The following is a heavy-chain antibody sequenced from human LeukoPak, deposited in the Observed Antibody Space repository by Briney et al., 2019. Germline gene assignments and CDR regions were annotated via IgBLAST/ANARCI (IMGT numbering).Heavy chain of an antibody. CDR2: IYYSGST. V-gene: IGHV4-61*08. CDR3: ARHGHCSSTSCPPDAFDI. Sequence: SQTLSLTCTVSGGSISSGGYYWSWIRQPPGKGLEWIGYIYYSGSTNYNPSLKSRVTISVDTSKNQFSLKLSSVTAADTAVYYCARHGHCSSTSCPPDAFDIWGQGTMVTVSS. D-gene: IGHD2-2*01. CDR1: GGSISSGGYY. J-gene: IGHJ3*02.